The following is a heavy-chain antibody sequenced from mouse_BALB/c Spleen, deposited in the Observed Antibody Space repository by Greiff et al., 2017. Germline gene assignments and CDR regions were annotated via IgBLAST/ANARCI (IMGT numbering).Heavy chain of an antibody. CDR1: GFSFTSYG. V-gene: IGHV2-9*02. D-gene: IGHD2-1*01. Sequence: QVQLQQSGPGLVAPSQSLSITCTVSGFSFTSYGVHWVRQPPGKGLEWLGVIWAGGSTNYNSAIMSRMSISKDNSKSHVFLKTNSLQTDDTAMYYCARDLNPVTHVGFAYWGQGTLVTVSA. J-gene: IGHJ3*01. CDR3: ARDLNPVTHVGFAY. CDR2: IWAGGST.